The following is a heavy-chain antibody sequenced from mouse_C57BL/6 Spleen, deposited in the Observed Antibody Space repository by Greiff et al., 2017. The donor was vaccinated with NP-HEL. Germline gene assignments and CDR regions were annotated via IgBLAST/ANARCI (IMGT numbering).Heavy chain of an antibody. J-gene: IGHJ2*01. Sequence: QVQLQQPGAELVMPGASVKLSCKASGYTFTSYWMHWVKQRPGQGLEWIGEIDPSDSYTNYNQQFKGKSTLTVDKSSSTAYMQLSSLTSEDSAVYYCARRAYGSSYDYWGQGTTLTVSS. V-gene: IGHV1-69*01. CDR2: IDPSDSYT. CDR3: ARRAYGSSYDY. D-gene: IGHD1-1*01. CDR1: GYTFTSYW.